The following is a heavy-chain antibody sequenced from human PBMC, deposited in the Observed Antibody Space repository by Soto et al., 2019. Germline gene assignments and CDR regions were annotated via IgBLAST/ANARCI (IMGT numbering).Heavy chain of an antibody. CDR1: GFTFSSYA. CDR3: AKDINEWFGMSRTFDI. J-gene: IGHJ3*02. V-gene: IGHV3-23*01. Sequence: GGSLRLSCAASGFTFSSYAMSWVRQAPGKGLEWVSAISGSGGSTYYADSVKGRFTISRDNSKNTLYLQMNSLRAEDTAVYYCAKDINEWFGMSRTFDIWGQGTMVTVSS. CDR2: ISGSGGST. D-gene: IGHD3-10*01.